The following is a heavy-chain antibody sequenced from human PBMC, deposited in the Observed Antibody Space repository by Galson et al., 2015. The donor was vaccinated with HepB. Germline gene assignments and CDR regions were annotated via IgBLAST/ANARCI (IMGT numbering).Heavy chain of an antibody. Sequence: SLRLSCAASGFTFSSYGMHWVRQAPGKGPDWVAVISSDGSYKYYADSVKGRFTISRDSSKNTLSLQMNSLRAEDTAVYYCAREGYSSYYHGMDVWGQGTTFTVSS. D-gene: IGHD5-18*01. J-gene: IGHJ6*02. CDR2: ISSDGSYK. CDR3: AREGYSSYYHGMDV. V-gene: IGHV3-30*03. CDR1: GFTFSSYG.